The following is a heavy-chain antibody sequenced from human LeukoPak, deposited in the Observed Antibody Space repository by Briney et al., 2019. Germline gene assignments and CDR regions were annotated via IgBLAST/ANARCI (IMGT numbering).Heavy chain of an antibody. CDR2: INHSGST. CDR3: ARPGTNNWFDP. J-gene: IGHJ5*02. CDR1: GGSFSGYY. D-gene: IGHD2-2*01. Sequence: ASETLSLTCAVYGGSFSGYYWSWIRQPPGKGLEWIGEINHSGSTNYNPSLKSRVTISVDTSKNQLSLKLNSVAAADTAVYYCARPGTNNWFDPWGQGTLVTVSS. V-gene: IGHV4-34*01.